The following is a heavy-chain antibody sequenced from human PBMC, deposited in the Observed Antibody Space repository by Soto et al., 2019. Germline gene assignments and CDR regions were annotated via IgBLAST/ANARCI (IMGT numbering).Heavy chain of an antibody. CDR2: INYSGTT. CDR3: ARYTSSAIDP. V-gene: IGHV4-59*01. Sequence: SETLSLTCTVSGTSISSYYWSWIRQPPGKGLEWIANINYSGTTNYNPSLASRVTLSVDTSKNQFSLKMTSVTAADRAMYFCARYTSSAIDPWGRGTLVTVSS. CDR1: GTSISSYY. J-gene: IGHJ5*02. D-gene: IGHD6-6*01.